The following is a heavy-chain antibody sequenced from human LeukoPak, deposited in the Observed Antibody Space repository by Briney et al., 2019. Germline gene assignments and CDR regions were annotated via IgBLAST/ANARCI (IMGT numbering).Heavy chain of an antibody. Sequence: GGSLRLSCAASGFSFSSYAMSWVRQAPGKGLEWVSAISGSGGSPYYADSVKGRFTISRDNSKNTLYLQMNSLRAEDTAVYYCAKSSSWYGNLDYWGQGTLVTVSS. D-gene: IGHD6-13*01. V-gene: IGHV3-23*01. CDR1: GFSFSSYA. CDR2: ISGSGGSP. CDR3: AKSSSWYGNLDY. J-gene: IGHJ4*02.